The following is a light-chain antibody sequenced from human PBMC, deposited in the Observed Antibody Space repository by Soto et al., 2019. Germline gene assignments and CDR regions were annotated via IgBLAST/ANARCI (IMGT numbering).Light chain of an antibody. V-gene: IGKV1-33*01. CDR3: QQYDNLPLT. CDR2: DAS. Sequence: DIQITQSPSTLSASVGDSVHITCRASQSISSYLNWYQQKPGKAPKLLIYDASDLETGVPSRFSGSGSGTDFTFTINSLQPEDIATYYCQQYDNLPLTFGGGTKVDIK. CDR1: QSISSY. J-gene: IGKJ4*02.